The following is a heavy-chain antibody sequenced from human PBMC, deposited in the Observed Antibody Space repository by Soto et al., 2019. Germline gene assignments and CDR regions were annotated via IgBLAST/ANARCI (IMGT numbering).Heavy chain of an antibody. CDR1: GYTFTNYG. D-gene: IGHD4-4*01. V-gene: IGHV1-18*01. CDR3: ARDGVDPTATVTGGY. Sequence: QVHLVQSGPEVKKPGASVRVSCRASGYTFTNYGIGWVRQAPGQGLEWMGWINTYNGNTNYAQKFRGRLTMTTDTSTTTAYMELRSLQSDDTAMYYCARDGVDPTATVTGGYGGQGTLVTVSS. J-gene: IGHJ4*02. CDR2: INTYNGNT.